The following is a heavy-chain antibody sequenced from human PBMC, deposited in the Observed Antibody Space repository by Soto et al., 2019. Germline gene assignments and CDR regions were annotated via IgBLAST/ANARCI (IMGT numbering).Heavy chain of an antibody. V-gene: IGHV1-46*01. D-gene: IGHD3-22*01. CDR1: GYTFTSYY. CDR2: INPSGGST. Sequence: QVQLVQSGAEVKKPGASVKVSCKASGYTFTSYYMHWVRQAPGRGLEWMGIINPSGGSTSYAQKFQGRVTMTRDTSTSTVYMELSSLRSEDTAVYYCARDTVKYYYDSSGPSGAFDIWGQGTMVTVSS. CDR3: ARDTVKYYYDSSGPSGAFDI. J-gene: IGHJ3*02.